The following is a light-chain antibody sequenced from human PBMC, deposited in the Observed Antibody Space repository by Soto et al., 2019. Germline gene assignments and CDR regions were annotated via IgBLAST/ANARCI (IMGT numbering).Light chain of an antibody. J-gene: IGKJ4*01. CDR1: QSVGTY. CDR3: QQRSVWPPEVT. CDR2: HAS. Sequence: EIVLTQSPATLSLSPGERATLSCRASQSVGTYLAWYQQKPGQAPRLLIYHASNRAAGIPARFSGSGSGTDFTLSIDSLEPEDFAVYYCQQRSVWPPEVTFGGGTKVEIK. V-gene: IGKV3-11*01.